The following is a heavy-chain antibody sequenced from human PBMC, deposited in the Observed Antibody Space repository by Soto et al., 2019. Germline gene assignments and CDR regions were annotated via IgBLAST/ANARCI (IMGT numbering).Heavy chain of an antibody. CDR2: IYSGGST. D-gene: IGHD5-12*01. Sequence: GGSLRLSCAASGFTVSSNYMSWVRQAPGKGLEWVSVIYSGGSTYYADSVTGRFTISRDNSKNTLYLQMNSLRAEDTAVYYCARDLGSGYGANYWGQGTLVTVPQ. CDR3: ARDLGSGYGANY. CDR1: GFTVSSNY. V-gene: IGHV3-66*01. J-gene: IGHJ4*02.